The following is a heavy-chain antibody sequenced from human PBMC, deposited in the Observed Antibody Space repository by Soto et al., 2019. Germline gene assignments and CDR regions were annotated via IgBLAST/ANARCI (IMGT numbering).Heavy chain of an antibody. V-gene: IGHV3-23*01. D-gene: IGHD2-15*01. J-gene: IGHJ4*02. CDR3: ARTVVFDY. Sequence: EVQLLESGGGLVQPGGSLRLSCAASGFSFSNYAMSWVRQAPGKGLEWVSSISGSGGSTYYADSVKGRFTISRDNSKNTVYLQMNSLRAEDTAVYYCARTVVFDYWGQGTLVTISS. CDR1: GFSFSNYA. CDR2: ISGSGGST.